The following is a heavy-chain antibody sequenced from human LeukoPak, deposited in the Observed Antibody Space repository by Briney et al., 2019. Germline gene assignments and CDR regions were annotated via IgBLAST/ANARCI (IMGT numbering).Heavy chain of an antibody. CDR2: IGGSGDST. Sequence: GGSLRLSCADSGFTFRNYAMTWVRQAPGEGLEWVSAIGGSGDSTYYADSVKGRFTISRDNSRNTLYLQMNSLRAEDTAIYYCAKGDSNDYGFTYYYYMDVWGKGTTVTVSS. D-gene: IGHD3/OR15-3a*01. J-gene: IGHJ6*03. CDR1: GFTFRNYA. V-gene: IGHV3-23*01. CDR3: AKGDSNDYGFTYYYYMDV.